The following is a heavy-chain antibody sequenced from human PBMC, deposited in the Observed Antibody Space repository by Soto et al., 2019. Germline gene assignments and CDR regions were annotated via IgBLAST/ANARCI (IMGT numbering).Heavy chain of an antibody. CDR3: ASRSDCSSTSGYAARDAFDI. CDR2: IYSGGIT. V-gene: IGHV3-66*01. CDR1: GFTVSSNY. Sequence: EVQLVESGGGLVQPGGSLRLSCAASGFTVSSNYMSWVRQAPGKGLEWVSVIYSGGITYYADSVKGTFTLSRDNSKNALYRQMNSLRAEDTAVYYCASRSDCSSTSGYAARDAFDIWGQGTMVTVSS. D-gene: IGHD2-2*01. J-gene: IGHJ3*02.